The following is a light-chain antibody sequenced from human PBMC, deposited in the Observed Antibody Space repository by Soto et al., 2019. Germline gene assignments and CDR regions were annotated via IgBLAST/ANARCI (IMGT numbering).Light chain of an antibody. Sequence: QSALTQPPSASGSPGQSVTISCTGTSRVIGYYNFVSWYQHHPGKAPKLMISEVYKRPSGVPDRFSGSKSGNTASLTVSGLQAEDEADYYCTSYAGSNTYVFGTGTKVTVL. V-gene: IGLV2-8*01. CDR2: EVY. J-gene: IGLJ1*01. CDR1: SRVIGYYNF. CDR3: TSYAGSNTYV.